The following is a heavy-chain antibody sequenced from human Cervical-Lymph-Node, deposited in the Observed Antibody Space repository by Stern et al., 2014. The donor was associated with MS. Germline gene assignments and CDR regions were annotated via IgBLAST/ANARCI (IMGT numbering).Heavy chain of an antibody. J-gene: IGHJ4*02. V-gene: IGHV1-3*01. Sequence: QVQLVQSGAEVKKPGASMTISCKTSGYNFIDHAIHWVRQAPGQRLEWMGWINGCPGTPKYSQKFQGRVSFTRDKAASAAYMDLSSLSPDDTAVYYCARQPDYSDFLDFWGQGTLVTVSS. D-gene: IGHD4-11*01. CDR1: GYNFIDHA. CDR2: INGCPGTP. CDR3: ARQPDYSDFLDF.